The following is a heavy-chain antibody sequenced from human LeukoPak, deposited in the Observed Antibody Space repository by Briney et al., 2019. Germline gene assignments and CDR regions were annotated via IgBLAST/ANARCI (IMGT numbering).Heavy chain of an antibody. J-gene: IGHJ1*01. D-gene: IGHD3-22*01. CDR3: AIMHGYYDGTGYWVQ. Sequence: SGGSLRLTCAASGFIFGAYALHWVRQAPGKGLEWVAVISYDGSNKYYVDSVKGRITISRDKSKNTVYLQMNSLRVEDTAVYYCAIMHGYYDGTGYWVQWGQGTLVTVSS. CDR2: ISYDGSNK. V-gene: IGHV3-30*04. CDR1: GFIFGAYA.